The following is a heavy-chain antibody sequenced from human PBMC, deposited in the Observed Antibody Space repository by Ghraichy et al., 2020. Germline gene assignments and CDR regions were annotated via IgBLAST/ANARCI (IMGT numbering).Heavy chain of an antibody. J-gene: IGHJ4*02. D-gene: IGHD6-19*01. Sequence: SETLSLTCAVYGGSFSGYYWNWIRQPPGQGLEWIGEINHSGSTNYNPSLKSRVTISVDTSNNQFSLKLSSVTAADTAVYYFARAPSSGWYQDGQDYWGQGTLVTVSS. CDR1: GGSFSGYY. CDR3: ARAPSSGWYQDGQDY. CDR2: INHSGST. V-gene: IGHV4-34*01.